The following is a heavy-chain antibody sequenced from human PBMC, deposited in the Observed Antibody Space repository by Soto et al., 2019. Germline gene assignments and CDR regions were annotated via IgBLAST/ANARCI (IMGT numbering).Heavy chain of an antibody. CDR3: ARLRPIYQTWDS. D-gene: IGHD2-2*01. Sequence: QVQLQESGPGLVKPSETLSLKCTVSDGSISPNYWTWMRQPPGKGLEWIGYIYYAGTTTYHPSLKSRVSSTLVPSQNEVSLKLTSVTAALTALYYRARLRPIYQTWDSWGQGILVTVSS. J-gene: IGHJ4*02. CDR2: IYYAGTT. CDR1: DGSISPNY. V-gene: IGHV4-59*08.